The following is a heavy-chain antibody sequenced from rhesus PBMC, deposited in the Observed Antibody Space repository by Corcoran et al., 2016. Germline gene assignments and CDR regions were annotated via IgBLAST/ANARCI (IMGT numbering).Heavy chain of an antibody. CDR2: IYGSSGST. V-gene: IGHV4-147*01. CDR1: GYSICSNY. CDR3: ARGPGGLDS. Sequence: QVQLQESGPGLVKPSETLSLTCAVSGYSICSNYWSWIRQPPGKGLEWIGYIYGSSGSTYYNPSLKTRVTISTDTSKTQFTLKPSSVTTAATAVYYCARGPGGLDSRGQGVVVTVSS. J-gene: IGHJ6*01. D-gene: IGHD1-38*01.